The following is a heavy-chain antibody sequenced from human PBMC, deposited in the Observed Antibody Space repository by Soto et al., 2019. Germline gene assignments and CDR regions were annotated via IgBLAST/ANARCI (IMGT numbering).Heavy chain of an antibody. Sequence: ETLSLTCTVSGASISGYYWSWIRKSAGKGLEWIGRIYATGTTDYNPSLKSRVMMSVDTSKKQFSLKLRSVTAADTAVYYCVRDGTKTLRDWFDPWGQGISVTVSS. CDR1: GASISGYY. D-gene: IGHD1-1*01. V-gene: IGHV4-4*07. CDR2: IYATGTT. J-gene: IGHJ5*02. CDR3: VRDGTKTLRDWFDP.